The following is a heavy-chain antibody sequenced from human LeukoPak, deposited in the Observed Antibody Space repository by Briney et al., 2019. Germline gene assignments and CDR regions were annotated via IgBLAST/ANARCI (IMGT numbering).Heavy chain of an antibody. J-gene: IGHJ3*02. V-gene: IGHV4-59*01. CDR3: ARAAYCGGDCYSGAFDI. Sequence: PSETLSLTCTVSGGSISSYYWSWIRQPPRKGLEWIGYIYYSGSTNYNPSLKSRVTISVDTSKNQFSLKLSSVTAADTAVYYCARAAYCGGDCYSGAFDIWGQGTMVTVSS. D-gene: IGHD2-21*01. CDR2: IYYSGST. CDR1: GGSISSYY.